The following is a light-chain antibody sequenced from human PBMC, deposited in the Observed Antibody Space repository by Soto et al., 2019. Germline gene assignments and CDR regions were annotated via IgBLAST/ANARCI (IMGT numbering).Light chain of an antibody. CDR2: KAS. V-gene: IGKV1-5*03. CDR3: QQYNSYSYT. CDR1: QSISSW. Sequence: DIQMTQSPSTLSASVGDIVTITCRASQSISSWLAWYQQKPGKAPKLLIYKASSLESGVPSRFSGSGSGTEFTLTITSLQPDDFATYYCQQYNSYSYTFGQGT. J-gene: IGKJ2*01.